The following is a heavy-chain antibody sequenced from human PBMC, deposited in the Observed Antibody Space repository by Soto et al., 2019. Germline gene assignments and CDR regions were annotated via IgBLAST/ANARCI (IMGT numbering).Heavy chain of an antibody. J-gene: IGHJ6*02. CDR2: INHSGST. V-gene: IGHV4-34*01. CDR1: GGSFSGYY. D-gene: IGHD3-22*01. CDR3: ARGSGDSSGYYYYYYYYGMDV. Sequence: TSETLSLTCAVYGGSFSGYYWSWIRQPPGKGLEWIGEINHSGSTNYNPSLKSRVTISVDTSKNQFSLKLSSVTAADTAVYYCARGSGDSSGYYYYYYYYGMDVWGQGTTVTVSS.